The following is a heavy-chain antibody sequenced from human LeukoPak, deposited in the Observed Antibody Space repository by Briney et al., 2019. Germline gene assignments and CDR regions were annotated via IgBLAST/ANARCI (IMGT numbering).Heavy chain of an antibody. V-gene: IGHV4-59*08. CDR1: GGSISSYS. CDR2: IYYSGST. D-gene: IGHD6-19*01. J-gene: IGHJ4*02. CDR3: ARPDHSSGSHPLSY. Sequence: SETLSLTCTVSGGSISSYSWTWIRQPPGKGLEWVGYIYYSGSTSYNPSLKSRVTISLDTSKNHFSLTLTSVTAEDTAVYYCARPDHSSGSHPLSYWGQGTLVTVSS.